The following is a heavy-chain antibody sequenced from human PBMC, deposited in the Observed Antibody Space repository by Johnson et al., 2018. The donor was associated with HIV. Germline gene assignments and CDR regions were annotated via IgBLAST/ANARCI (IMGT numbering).Heavy chain of an antibody. V-gene: IGHV3-30-3*01. CDR3: AREGRGYNYLGAFDI. Sequence: QMQLVESGGGGVQPVRSLRLSCVVSGVTFSTYAMHWVRQAPGKGLEWVAVMSYDGSNKYYADSVKGRFTIYRDNSKNTLSLQMDSLRPEDTAVYYCAREGRGYNYLGAFDIWGQGTMVTVSS. J-gene: IGHJ3*02. CDR2: MSYDGSNK. D-gene: IGHD5-24*01. CDR1: GVTFSTYA.